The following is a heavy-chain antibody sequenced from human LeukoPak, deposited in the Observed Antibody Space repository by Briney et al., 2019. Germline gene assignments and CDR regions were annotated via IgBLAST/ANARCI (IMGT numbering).Heavy chain of an antibody. Sequence: SVKVSCTASGGTFSSYAISWVRQAPGQGLEWVGRIILILGIANYAQTFQGGVTITADNSTSTAYTQLSSLRSEHTAVYYCARAVAHTRNWFDPWGQGTLVTVSS. V-gene: IGHV1-69*04. J-gene: IGHJ5*02. D-gene: IGHD6-19*01. CDR2: IILILGIA. CDR1: GGTFSSYA. CDR3: ARAVAHTRNWFDP.